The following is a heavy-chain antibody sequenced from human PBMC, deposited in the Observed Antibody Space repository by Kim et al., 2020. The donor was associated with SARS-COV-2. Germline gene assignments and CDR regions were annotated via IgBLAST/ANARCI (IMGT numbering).Heavy chain of an antibody. CDR1: GGSISSDNYS. CDR2: IYSTGGT. V-gene: IGHV4-39*01. CDR3: ARHRQGSSEFDF. D-gene: IGHD1-26*01. Sequence: SETLSLTCTVSGGSISSDNYSWGWIRQPPGKGLEWIANIYSTGGTNYNPSLKSRVTISIDTSKKQVSLTLSSVSAADTAVYYCARHRQGSSEFDFWGQETVLRVSS. J-gene: IGHJ4*02.